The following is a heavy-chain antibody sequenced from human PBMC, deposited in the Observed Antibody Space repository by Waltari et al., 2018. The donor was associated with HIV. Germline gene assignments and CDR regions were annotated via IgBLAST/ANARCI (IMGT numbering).Heavy chain of an antibody. CDR3: ARGTPLYGLDV. CDR2: IKDDGTEA. V-gene: IGHV3-7*01. Sequence: EVILVESGGGLAQPGGSLRLSCEAFGFTFRNTWMSWVRQAPGKGLEWVANIKDDGTEAYYLDSVKGRFTISRDNAKDSLSLQMNSLRAEDTAVYYCARGTPLYGLDVWGQGTTVTASS. D-gene: IGHD2-15*01. J-gene: IGHJ6*02. CDR1: GFTFRNTW.